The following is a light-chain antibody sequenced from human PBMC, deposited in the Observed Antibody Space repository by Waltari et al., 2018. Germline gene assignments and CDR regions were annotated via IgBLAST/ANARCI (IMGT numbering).Light chain of an antibody. CDR2: DAS. CDR3: QQRSNWAPHT. V-gene: IGKV3-11*01. J-gene: IGKJ2*01. CDR1: QSVGSY. Sequence: EIVLTQSPATLSLSPGDTATLSCRASQSVGSYLAWYQQKPGQPPRLLIYDASNRATGVPARFRGRGSGTEFTLTISSLEAEDFAVYYCQQRSNWAPHTFGQGARLEIK.